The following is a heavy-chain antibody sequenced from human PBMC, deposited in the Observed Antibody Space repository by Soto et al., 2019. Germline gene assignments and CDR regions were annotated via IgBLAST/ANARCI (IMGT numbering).Heavy chain of an antibody. CDR3: PSHYGVFAS. Sequence: VAGGSSDGRGGCWIWIRQHPGKGLEWIGTIYYSGRTFSNSSLKSRVTISVDTSKNQFSLKLSSVTVAFTAKYGCPSHYGVFASWGQGTLVTVSS. V-gene: IGHV4-39*01. D-gene: IGHD4-17*01. J-gene: IGHJ1*01. CDR2: IYYSGRT. CDR1: GGSSDGRGGC.